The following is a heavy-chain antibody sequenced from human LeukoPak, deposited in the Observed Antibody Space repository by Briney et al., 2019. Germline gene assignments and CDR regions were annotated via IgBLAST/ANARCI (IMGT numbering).Heavy chain of an antibody. D-gene: IGHD2-15*01. J-gene: IGHJ4*02. CDR1: GFTFSSYA. CDR2: ISYDGSNK. CDR3: ATDPYSVYYFDY. Sequence: GGSLRLSCAASGFTFSSYALHWVRQAPGKALEWVAVISYDGSNKYYADSVKGRFTISRDNSKNTLYLQMNSLRAEDTALYYCATDPYSVYYFDYWGQGTLVTVSS. V-gene: IGHV3-30-3*01.